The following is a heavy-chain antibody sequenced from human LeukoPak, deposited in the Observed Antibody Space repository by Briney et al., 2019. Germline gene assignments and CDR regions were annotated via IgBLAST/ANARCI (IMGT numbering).Heavy chain of an antibody. CDR2: IYYS. J-gene: IGHJ4*02. V-gene: IGHV4-59*01. Sequence: PSETLSLTCTVSGGSISSYYWSWIRQPPGKGLEWIGYIYYSPSLKSRLTISVDTSKNQFSLKVTSLTAADTAVYYCATYYPGVGGRGFWGQGTLVTVSS. CDR1: GGSISSYY. D-gene: IGHD3-22*01. CDR3: ATYYPGVGGRGF.